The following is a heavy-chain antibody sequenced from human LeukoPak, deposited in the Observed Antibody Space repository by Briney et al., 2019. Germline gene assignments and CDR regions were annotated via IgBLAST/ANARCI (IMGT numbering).Heavy chain of an antibody. J-gene: IGHJ4*02. D-gene: IGHD2-21*02. Sequence: SGTLSLTCAVSGGSISSSNWWSWVRQPPGKGLEWIGEIYHSGSTNYNPSLKSRVTISVGKSKNQFSLKLTSVTAADTAVYYCARHLLLVTGTGTFDYWGEGTLVTVSS. CDR1: GGSISSSNW. CDR2: IYHSGST. V-gene: IGHV4-4*02. CDR3: ARHLLLVTGTGTFDY.